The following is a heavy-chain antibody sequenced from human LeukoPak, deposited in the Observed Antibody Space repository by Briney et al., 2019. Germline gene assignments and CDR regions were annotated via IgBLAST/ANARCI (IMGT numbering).Heavy chain of an antibody. CDR2: ISSSSSYI. J-gene: IGHJ4*02. CDR1: GFTFSSYS. V-gene: IGHV3-21*01. CDR3: ARASLTPAGYSSGPLDY. D-gene: IGHD6-19*01. Sequence: GGSLRLSCAASGFTFSSYSMNWVRQAPGKGLEWVSSISSSSSYIYYADSVKGRFTISRDNAKNSLYLQMNSLRAEDTGVYYCARASLTPAGYSSGPLDYWGQGTLVTVSS.